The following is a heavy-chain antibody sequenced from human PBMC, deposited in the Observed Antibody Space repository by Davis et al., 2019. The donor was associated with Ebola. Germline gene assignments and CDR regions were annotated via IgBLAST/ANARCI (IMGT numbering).Heavy chain of an antibody. Sequence: SQTLSLTCAVYGGSFSGYYWSWIRQPPGKGLEWIGEINHRGSTNYNPSLKSRVTISVDTSKNQFSLKLSSVTAADTAVYYCAREVRYYYYYGMDVWGQGTTVTVSS. V-gene: IGHV4-34*01. CDR2: INHRGST. J-gene: IGHJ6*02. CDR3: AREVRYYYYYGMDV. CDR1: GGSFSGYY.